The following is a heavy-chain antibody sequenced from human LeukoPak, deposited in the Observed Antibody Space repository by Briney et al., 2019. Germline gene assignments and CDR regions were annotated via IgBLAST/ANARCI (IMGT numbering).Heavy chain of an antibody. V-gene: IGHV3-23*01. CDR1: GFTFSSYA. D-gene: IGHD3-22*01. CDR2: ISGGGGNT. Sequence: GGSLRLSCAASGFTFSSYAMSWVRQAAGKGLEWVSAISGGGGNTYYADSVKGRFTISRDNSKNTLYLQMNSLRAEDTAIYYCAKDPNYYDSIGPSGPWGQGTLVTVSS. J-gene: IGHJ5*02. CDR3: AKDPNYYDSIGPSGP.